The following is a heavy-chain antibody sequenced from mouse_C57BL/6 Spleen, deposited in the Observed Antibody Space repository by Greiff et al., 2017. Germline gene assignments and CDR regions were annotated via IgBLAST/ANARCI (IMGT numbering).Heavy chain of an antibody. CDR1: GFSINSDCY. CDR3: ARFIDPGYFDV. Sequence: EVQVVESGPSLVRPSQTLSLTCTVTGFSINSDCYWIWIRQFPGNKLEYIGYTFYSGITYYNPSLESRTYITRDTSKNQFSLKLSSVTTEDTATYYCARFIDPGYFDVWGTGTTVTVSS. CDR2: TFYSGIT. J-gene: IGHJ1*03. D-gene: IGHD1-1*01. V-gene: IGHV3-3*01.